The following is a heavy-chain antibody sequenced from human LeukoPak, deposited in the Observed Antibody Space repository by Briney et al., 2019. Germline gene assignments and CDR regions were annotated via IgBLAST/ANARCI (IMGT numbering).Heavy chain of an antibody. CDR2: INPNSGGT. CDR3: AKEYSSGWSRFDY. CDR1: GYTFTGYY. J-gene: IGHJ4*02. V-gene: IGHV1-2*02. Sequence: EASVKVSCKASGYTFTGYYMHWVRQAPGHGLEWIGWINPNSGGTNYAQKFQGRVTMTRDTSISTAYMELSRLISDDTAVYYCAKEYSSGWSRFDYWGQGTLVTVSS. D-gene: IGHD6-19*01.